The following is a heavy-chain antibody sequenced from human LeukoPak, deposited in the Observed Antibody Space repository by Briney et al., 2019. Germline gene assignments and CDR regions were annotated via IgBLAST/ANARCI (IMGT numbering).Heavy chain of an antibody. CDR1: GFTFSSYA. D-gene: IGHD1-26*01. J-gene: IGHJ1*01. CDR2: ISYDGSNK. Sequence: SGGSLRLSCAASGFTFSSYAMHWVRQAPGKGLEWVAVISYDGSNKYYADSVKGRFTISRDNSKNTLYLQMNSLRAEDTAVYYCAREIGGSYVGYFQHWGQGTLVTVSS. CDR3: AREIGGSYVGYFQH. V-gene: IGHV3-30-3*01.